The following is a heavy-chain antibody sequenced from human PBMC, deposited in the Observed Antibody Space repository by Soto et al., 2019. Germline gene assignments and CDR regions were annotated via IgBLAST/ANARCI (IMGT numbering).Heavy chain of an antibody. J-gene: IGHJ6*03. V-gene: IGHV5-51*01. D-gene: IGHD4-17*01. CDR3: AGGGINYGDYRSMDV. CDR1: GYNFPSYW. CDR2: LYPGDSDT. Sequence: GESLKISCKGSGYNFPSYWIGWVRQMPGKGLEWMGILYPGDSDTRYSPSFQGQVTISADKSINTAYLQWNSLKASDTAIYYCAGGGINYGDYRSMDVWGKGTTVTVSS.